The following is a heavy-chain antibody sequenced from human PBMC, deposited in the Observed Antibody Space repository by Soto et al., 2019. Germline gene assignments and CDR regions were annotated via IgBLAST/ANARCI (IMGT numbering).Heavy chain of an antibody. V-gene: IGHV1-3*01. CDR1: GYSFTPYS. J-gene: IGHJ5*02. CDR3: VRDGVTFSSNPYNWFDP. D-gene: IGHD3-3*02. CDR2: INVGKGNT. Sequence: ASVKVSCKASGYSFTPYSMQWVRQAPGQRLEWMGWINVGKGNTQYSQKFQGRLTVTRDTPASTVYMELSSLRSEDTAVYYCVRDGVTFSSNPYNWFDPWGEGTLVTVSS.